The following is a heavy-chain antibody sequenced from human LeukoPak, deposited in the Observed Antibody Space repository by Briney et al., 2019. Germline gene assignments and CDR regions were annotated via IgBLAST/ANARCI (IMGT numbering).Heavy chain of an antibody. Sequence: GGSLRLSCAASGFTFSSYSMNWVRQAPGKGLEWVSSISSSSSYIYYADSVKGRFTISRDNAKNSLYLQMNSLRAEDTAVYYCAGDRGSGSYPTFDYWGQGTLVTVSS. CDR1: GFTFSSYS. CDR3: AGDRGSGSYPTFDY. V-gene: IGHV3-21*01. D-gene: IGHD3-10*01. J-gene: IGHJ4*02. CDR2: ISSSSSYI.